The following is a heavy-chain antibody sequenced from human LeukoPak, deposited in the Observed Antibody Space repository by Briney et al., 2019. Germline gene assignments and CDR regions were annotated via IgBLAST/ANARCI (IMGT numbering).Heavy chain of an antibody. D-gene: IGHD3-22*01. CDR2: IKSKTDGGTT. Sequence: KSGGSLRLSCAASGFTFSNAWMSWVRQAPGKGLEWLGRIKSKTDGGTTDYAAPVKGRFTISRDDSKNTLYLQMNSLKTEGTAVYYCTTEGYYYDSSGYLVPDYWGQGTLVTVSS. CDR3: TTEGYYYDSSGYLVPDY. V-gene: IGHV3-15*01. CDR1: GFTFSNAW. J-gene: IGHJ4*02.